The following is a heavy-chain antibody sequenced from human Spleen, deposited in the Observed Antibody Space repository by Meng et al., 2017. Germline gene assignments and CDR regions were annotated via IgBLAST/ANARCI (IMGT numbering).Heavy chain of an antibody. CDR1: GFTFSDYY. Sequence: GESLKISCAASGFTFSDYYMNWVRQAPGKGLEWVSFISSSSTIYYADSVKGRFTISRDNSKNTVYLQMNSLRGEDTAVYYCVRWVFDYWGQGTLVTVSS. CDR3: VRWVFDY. J-gene: IGHJ4*02. V-gene: IGHV3-69-1*01. CDR2: ISSSSTI.